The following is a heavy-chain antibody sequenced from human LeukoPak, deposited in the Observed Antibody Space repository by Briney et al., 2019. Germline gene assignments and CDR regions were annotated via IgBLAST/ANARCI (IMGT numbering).Heavy chain of an antibody. J-gene: IGHJ4*02. V-gene: IGHV3-33*01. D-gene: IGHD5-18*01. Sequence: PGGSLRLSCAASGFTFSSYGMHWVRLAPGKGLEWVAVIWYDGSNKYYADSVKGRFTISRDNSKNTLYLQMNSLRAEDTAVYYCARGNTAMVTWGQGTLVTVSS. CDR1: GFTFSSYG. CDR2: IWYDGSNK. CDR3: ARGNTAMVT.